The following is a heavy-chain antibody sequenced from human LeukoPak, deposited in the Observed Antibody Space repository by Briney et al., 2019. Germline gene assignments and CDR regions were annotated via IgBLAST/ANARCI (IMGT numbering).Heavy chain of an antibody. CDR3: ASLDCSSTSCSLDY. J-gene: IGHJ4*02. CDR2: IYTSGST. D-gene: IGHD2-2*01. V-gene: IGHV4-61*02. Sequence: SQTLSLTCTVSGGSISSGSYYWSWIRQPAGKGLEWIGRIYTSGSTNYNPSLKSRVTISVDTSKNQFSLKLSSVTAADTAVYYCASLDCSSTSCSLDYWGQGTLVTVSS. CDR1: GGSISSGSYY.